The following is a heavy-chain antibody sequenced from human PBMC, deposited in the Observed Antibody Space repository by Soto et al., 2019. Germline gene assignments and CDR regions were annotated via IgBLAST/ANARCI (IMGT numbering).Heavy chain of an antibody. Sequence: GGSLRLSCAASGFTFSDYYMSWIRQAPGKGLEWVSYISSSSSYTNYADSVKGRFTISRDNAKNSLYLQMNSLRAEDTAVYYCARNYGSGVYYFDYWGQGTLVTVSS. CDR3: ARNYGSGVYYFDY. CDR2: ISSSSSYT. V-gene: IGHV3-11*06. D-gene: IGHD3-10*01. CDR1: GFTFSDYY. J-gene: IGHJ4*02.